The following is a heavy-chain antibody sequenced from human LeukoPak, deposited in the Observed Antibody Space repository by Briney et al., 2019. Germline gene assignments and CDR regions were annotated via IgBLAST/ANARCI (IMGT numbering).Heavy chain of an antibody. CDR1: GFTFRSYG. V-gene: IGHV3-30*18. CDR3: AKDLDIVAASGHYYGMDV. CDR2: ISSDESNK. D-gene: IGHD5-12*01. Sequence: PGRSLRLSCVASGFTFRSYGIRWVRQAPGKGLEWVAVISSDESNKSYADSVKGRFTISRDNSENTLYLQMNSLRPEDTAVYYCAKDLDIVAASGHYYGMDVWGQGTTVTVSS. J-gene: IGHJ6*02.